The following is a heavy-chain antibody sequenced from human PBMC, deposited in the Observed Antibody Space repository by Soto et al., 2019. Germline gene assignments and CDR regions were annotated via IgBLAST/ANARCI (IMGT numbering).Heavy chain of an antibody. CDR2: IIPIFGTA. D-gene: IGHD4-17*01. J-gene: IGHJ6*02. CDR1: GGTFSSYA. V-gene: IGHV1-69*12. CDR3: ARGGYGDYGDYYYGMDV. Sequence: QVQLVQSGAEVKKPGSSVKVSCKASGGTFSSYAISWVRQAPGQGLEWMGGIIPIFGTANYAQKFQGRVTITADESTSTAYMELSSRRSEDTAVYYCARGGYGDYGDYYYGMDVWGQGTTVTVSS.